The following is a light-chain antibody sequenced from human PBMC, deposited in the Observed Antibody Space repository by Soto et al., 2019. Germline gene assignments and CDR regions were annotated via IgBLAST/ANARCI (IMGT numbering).Light chain of an antibody. V-gene: IGKV3-20*01. CDR3: QQYASSPGT. CDR2: GAS. J-gene: IGKJ1*01. Sequence: EIFLTQSPDTLSLSPGERATLSCRASQSVTNYIAWYQQKPGQAPSLLIFGASSRATGIPDRFSGSGSGTDFTLTISGLEPEDFAVYYCQQYASSPGTFGQGTKVDIK. CDR1: QSVTNY.